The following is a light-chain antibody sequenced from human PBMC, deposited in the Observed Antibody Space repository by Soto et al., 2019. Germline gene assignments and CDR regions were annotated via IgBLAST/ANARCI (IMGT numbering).Light chain of an antibody. CDR2: DVT. J-gene: IGLJ3*02. CDR1: SSDVGGYNY. CDR3: SSYTNRNTVV. V-gene: IGLV2-14*03. Sequence: QSVLTQPASVSGSPGQSINIFFTGTSSDVGGYNYVSWYQQRPGKPPKLMIYDVTTRPSGVANRFSGSKSGSTASLTISGLQAEDEGDYYCSSYTNRNTVVFGGGTKLTVL.